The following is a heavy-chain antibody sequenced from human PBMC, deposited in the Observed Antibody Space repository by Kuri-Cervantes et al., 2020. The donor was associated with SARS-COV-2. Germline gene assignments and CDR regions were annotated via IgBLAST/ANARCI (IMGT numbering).Heavy chain of an antibody. CDR1: GGSISSYY. CDR2: IYTSGST. V-gene: IGHV4-4*07. CDR3: AREYCSSTSCYGAFGI. Sequence: GSLRLSCTVSGGSISSYYWSWIRQPAGKGLEWIGRIYTSGSTNYNPSLKSRVTMSVDTSKNQFSLKLSSVTAADTAVYYCAREYCSSTSCYGAFGIWGQGTMVTVSS. J-gene: IGHJ3*02. D-gene: IGHD2-2*01.